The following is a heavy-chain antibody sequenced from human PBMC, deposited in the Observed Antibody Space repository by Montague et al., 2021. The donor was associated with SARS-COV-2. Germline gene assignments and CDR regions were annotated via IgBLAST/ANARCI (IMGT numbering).Heavy chain of an antibody. V-gene: IGHV6-1*01. D-gene: IGHD1-26*01. J-gene: IGHJ3*02. CDR1: GDSVSSHNAA. Sequence: CAISGDSVSSHNAAWNWIRQSPSRGLEWLGRTCYRPEWYFDYVISLRGRITINPDTSKNQFSLQLDSVTLDDTAVYYCARYSYSGTYFGLNDAFDIWGQGTLVTVSS. CDR3: ARYSYSGTYFGLNDAFDI. CDR2: TCYRPEWYF.